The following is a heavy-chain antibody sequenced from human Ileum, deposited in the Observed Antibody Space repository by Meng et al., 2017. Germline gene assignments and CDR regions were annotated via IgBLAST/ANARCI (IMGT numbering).Heavy chain of an antibody. J-gene: IGHJ6*02. CDR2: INHSGST. V-gene: IGHV4-34*01. CDR1: GGSFSGYY. Sequence: GSLRLSCAVYGGSFSGYYWSWIRQPPGKGLEWIGEINHSGSTNHNPSLKSRVTISVDTSKNQFSLKLSSVTAADTAVYYCARGDSSSWWPHYYYYGMDVWGQGTTVTVSS. CDR3: ARGDSSSWWPHYYYYGMDV. D-gene: IGHD6-13*01.